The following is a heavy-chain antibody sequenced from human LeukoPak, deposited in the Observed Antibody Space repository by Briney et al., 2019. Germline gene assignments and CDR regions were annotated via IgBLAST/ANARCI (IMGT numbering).Heavy chain of an antibody. Sequence: GRSLRLSCAASGSTFSSYGMHWVRQAPGKGLEWVAVISYDGSNKYYADSVKGRFTISRDNSKNTLYLQMNSLRAEDTAVYYCAKVTITYYYDSSEAPFFDYWGQGTLVTVSS. CDR1: GSTFSSYG. CDR3: AKVTITYYYDSSEAPFFDY. CDR2: ISYDGSNK. V-gene: IGHV3-30*18. D-gene: IGHD3-22*01. J-gene: IGHJ4*02.